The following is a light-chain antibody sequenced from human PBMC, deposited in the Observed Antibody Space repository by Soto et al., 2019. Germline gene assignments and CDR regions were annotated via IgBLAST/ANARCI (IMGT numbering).Light chain of an antibody. CDR3: QQYNNWPYT. V-gene: IGKV3-15*01. CDR1: QSVSSN. Sequence: EIVMTQSPATLSVSPGERATLSCRASQSVSSNLAWYQQKPGQAPRLLIYGASTRATGIPARFSGSGSGTEFTLTISSLRSEVFAVYYCQQYNNWPYTFGQGTKLEIK. CDR2: GAS. J-gene: IGKJ2*01.